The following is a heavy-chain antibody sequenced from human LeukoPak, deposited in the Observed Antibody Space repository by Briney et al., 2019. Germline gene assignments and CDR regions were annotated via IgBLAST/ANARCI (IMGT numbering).Heavy chain of an antibody. D-gene: IGHD4-17*01. CDR2: IYYSGST. V-gene: IGHV4-30-4*01. Sequence: SETLSLTCTVSGGSISSGDYYWSWIRQPPGKGLEWIGYIYYSGSTYYNPSLKSRVTISVDTSKNQFSLKLSSVTAADTAVYYCAREATDDYGDSYGMDVWGQGTTVTVSS. CDR3: AREATDDYGDSYGMDV. J-gene: IGHJ6*02. CDR1: GGSISSGDYY.